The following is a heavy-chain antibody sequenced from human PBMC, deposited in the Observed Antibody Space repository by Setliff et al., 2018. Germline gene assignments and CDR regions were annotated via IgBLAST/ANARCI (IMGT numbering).Heavy chain of an antibody. CDR3: AAGTYSSGY. J-gene: IGHJ4*02. D-gene: IGHD3-10*01. CDR2: ISGNSGST. CDR1: GFNFSINDMTYG. Sequence: GGSLRLSCAASGFNFSINDMTYGMSWVRQAPGKGLQWVSGISGNSGSTYYAASVKGRFTISRDNSKNTLYLQMNSLRAEDTALYFCAAGTYSSGYWGQGTLVTVS. V-gene: IGHV3-23*01.